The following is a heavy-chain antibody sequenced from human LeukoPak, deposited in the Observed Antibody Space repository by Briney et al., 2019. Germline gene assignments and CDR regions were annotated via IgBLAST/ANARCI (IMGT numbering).Heavy chain of an antibody. Sequence: GASVKVSCKASGYTFTSYDINWVRQATGHGLEWMGWMNPNSGNTGYAQKFQGRVTMTRNSSISTAYMGLSSLRSEDTAVSYCARGVIAAAGTDWFDPCGQGTLVTVSS. CDR3: ARGVIAAAGTDWFDP. CDR2: MNPNSGNT. D-gene: IGHD6-13*01. CDR1: GYTFTSYD. J-gene: IGHJ5*02. V-gene: IGHV1-8*01.